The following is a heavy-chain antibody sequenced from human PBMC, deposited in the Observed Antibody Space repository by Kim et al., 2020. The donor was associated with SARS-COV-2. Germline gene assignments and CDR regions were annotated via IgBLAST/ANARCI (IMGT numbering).Heavy chain of an antibody. D-gene: IGHD1-1*01. Sequence: SETLSLTCNVSGGSISNYFWSWVRQPPGKGLEWIGSIFDIWNVNYNPSLRSRATISLDTPKRQISLKLSSVSAEDTAVYYCARHGLERFFNWLDPWGQGILVTVSA. J-gene: IGHJ5*02. CDR1: GGSISNYF. CDR2: IFDIWNV. V-gene: IGHV4-59*08. CDR3: ARHGLERFFNWLDP.